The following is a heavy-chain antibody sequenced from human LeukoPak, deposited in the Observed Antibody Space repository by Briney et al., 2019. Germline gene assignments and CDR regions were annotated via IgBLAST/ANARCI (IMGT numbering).Heavy chain of an antibody. CDR3: TRGQLYPYVPEFDF. V-gene: IGHV3-49*04. J-gene: IGHJ4*02. CDR1: GFNFGDYN. Sequence: PGGSLRLSCTASGFNFGDYNMNWVRQAPGKGLEWVGYIRAKTHDGTADYAASVKGRFTISRDDSKSIAYLQMTGLDSEDTAVYYCTRGQLYPYVPEFDFWGQGTLVTVSS. D-gene: IGHD3-10*02. CDR2: IRAKTHDGTA.